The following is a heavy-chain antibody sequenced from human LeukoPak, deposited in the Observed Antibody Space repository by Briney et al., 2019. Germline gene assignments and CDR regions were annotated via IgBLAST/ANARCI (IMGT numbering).Heavy chain of an antibody. CDR3: ASRGSYSRYFDY. Sequence: ASVKVSCKASGYTFTSYGISWVRQAPGQGLEWMGWISAYNGDTNYAQKPQGRVTMTTDTSTSTAYMELRSLRSDDTAVYYCASRGSYSRYFDYWGQGTLVTVSS. J-gene: IGHJ4*02. CDR2: ISAYNGDT. CDR1: GYTFTSYG. D-gene: IGHD1-26*01. V-gene: IGHV1-18*01.